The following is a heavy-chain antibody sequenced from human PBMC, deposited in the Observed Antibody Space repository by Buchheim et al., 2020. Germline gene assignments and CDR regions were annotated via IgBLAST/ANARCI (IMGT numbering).Heavy chain of an antibody. CDR3: TRDSTSGSYDY. D-gene: IGHD3-10*01. CDR1: GFSFSTSW. CDR2: INSDGSGT. Sequence: EVQLVESGGGLVQPGGSLRLSCAASGFSFSTSWMHWVRQAPGKGLVWVSRINSDGSGTIYADSVKGRFTISRDNAQNTLFLQMNSLRAEDTAIYYCTRDSTSGSYDYWGQGTL. J-gene: IGHJ4*02. V-gene: IGHV3-74*01.